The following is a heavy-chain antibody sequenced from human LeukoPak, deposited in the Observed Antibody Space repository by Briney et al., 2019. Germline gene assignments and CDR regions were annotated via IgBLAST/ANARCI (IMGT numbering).Heavy chain of an antibody. CDR1: GVSISSGGYS. CDR3: ARLDSSSWYGGGALDY. D-gene: IGHD6-13*01. V-gene: IGHV4-30-2*01. J-gene: IGHJ4*02. CDR2: IYHSGST. Sequence: SETLSLTCAVSGVSISSGGYSWSWIQQPPGKALEWIGYIYHSGSTYHSPSLKGRVTISVDRSKNQFSLKLSSVAAADTAVYYCARLDSSSWYGGGALDYWGQGTLVTVSS.